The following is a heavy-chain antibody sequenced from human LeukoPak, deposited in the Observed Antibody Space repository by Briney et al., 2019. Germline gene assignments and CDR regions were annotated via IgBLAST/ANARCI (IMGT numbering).Heavy chain of an antibody. J-gene: IGHJ6*03. Sequence: GGSLRLSCAASGFTFSSYGMHWVRQAPGKGLEWVAVIWYDGSNKYYADSVKGRFTISRDNSKNTLYLQMNSLRAEDTAVYYCAKDLYYGSGSHYMDVWGKGTTVTVSS. CDR2: IWYDGSNK. CDR3: AKDLYYGSGSHYMDV. CDR1: GFTFSSYG. D-gene: IGHD3-10*01. V-gene: IGHV3-33*06.